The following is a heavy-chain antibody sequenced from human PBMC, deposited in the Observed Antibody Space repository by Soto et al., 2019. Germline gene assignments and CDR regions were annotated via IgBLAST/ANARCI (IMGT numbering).Heavy chain of an antibody. CDR3: ARDQDDSSDAFDI. Sequence: PGESLKISCAASGITFSNYWMTWVRQAPGKGLEWVANIKQDGSEKYYVDSVKGRFTISRDNAKNSLYLQMNSLRAEDTAVYYCARDQDDSSDAFDIWGQGTMVTVSS. CDR1: GITFSNYW. J-gene: IGHJ3*02. V-gene: IGHV3-7*01. D-gene: IGHD3-3*01. CDR2: IKQDGSEK.